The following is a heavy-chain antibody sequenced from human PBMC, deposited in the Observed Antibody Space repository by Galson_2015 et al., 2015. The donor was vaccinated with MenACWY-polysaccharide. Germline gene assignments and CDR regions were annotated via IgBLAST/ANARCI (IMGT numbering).Heavy chain of an antibody. J-gene: IGHJ4*02. V-gene: IGHV3-23*01. Sequence: SLRLSCAASGFTPTTYAMSWVRQAPGKGLEWVSGISGSGRSIYYADSVKGRFTISRDYAKNTLYLQMSGLRVEDTAVYCCAKDQSVGSKDAPFDYWGQGTLVTVS. CDR2: ISGSGRSI. CDR1: GFTPTTYA. CDR3: AKDQSVGSKDAPFDY. D-gene: IGHD2-2*01.